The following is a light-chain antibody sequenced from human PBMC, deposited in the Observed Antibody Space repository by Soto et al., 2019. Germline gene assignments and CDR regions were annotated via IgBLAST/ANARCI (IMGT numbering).Light chain of an antibody. CDR1: SSNIGSSN. CDR3: AAWDASLNGRV. V-gene: IGLV1-44*01. Sequence: QSVLTQPPSASGTPGQRVTISCSGSSSNIGSSNVNWYQQLPVTAPKLLIYTHNQRPSGVPDRFSGSKPGTSASLAISGLQSEDEADYYCAAWDASLNGRVFGNGKKGTVL. J-gene: IGLJ1*01. CDR2: THN.